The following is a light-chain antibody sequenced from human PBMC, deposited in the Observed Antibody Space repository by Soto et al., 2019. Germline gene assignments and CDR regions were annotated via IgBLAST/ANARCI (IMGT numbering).Light chain of an antibody. CDR1: SSNIGAGYD. CDR3: LSYDSSLSGVV. V-gene: IGLV1-40*01. CDR2: GNN. Sequence: QSVLTQPPSVSGAPGQRVTISCTGSSSNIGAGYDVHWYQQLPGTAPKLLIYGNNNRPSEVPDRFSGSKSGTSASLAITGLQAEDEADYYCLSYDSSLSGVVFGGGTKLTVL. J-gene: IGLJ2*01.